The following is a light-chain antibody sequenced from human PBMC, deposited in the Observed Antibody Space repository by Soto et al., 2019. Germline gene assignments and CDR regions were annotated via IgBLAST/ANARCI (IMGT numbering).Light chain of an antibody. Sequence: EIVMTQSPATLSVSPGERATLSCRASQSVASNLAWYQQKPGQAPRLLIYGASTRATGIPARFSGSGSVTEFTLTISSLQSEDFAVYHCQQYNDWPRTFGQGTKVEIK. CDR2: GAS. V-gene: IGKV3-15*01. J-gene: IGKJ1*01. CDR3: QQYNDWPRT. CDR1: QSVASN.